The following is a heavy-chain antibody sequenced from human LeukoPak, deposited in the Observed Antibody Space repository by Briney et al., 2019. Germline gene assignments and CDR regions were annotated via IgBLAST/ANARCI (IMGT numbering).Heavy chain of an antibody. D-gene: IGHD3-3*01. J-gene: IGHJ4*02. CDR3: ASAYASYDFWSGYENFDF. CDR1: GIRFTAHW. Sequence: GGSLRLSCAASGIRFTAHWMNWVRQAPGKGLEWVASIRQDGGEKKYVDSVKGRFTISRDLAQNSLFLQMNSLRAEDTAVYYCASAYASYDFWSGYENFDFWGQGTLVTVSS. CDR2: IRQDGGEK. V-gene: IGHV3-7*01.